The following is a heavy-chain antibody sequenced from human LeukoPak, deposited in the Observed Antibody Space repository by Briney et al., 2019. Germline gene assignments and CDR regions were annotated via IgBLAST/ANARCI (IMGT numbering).Heavy chain of an antibody. D-gene: IGHD3-10*01. CDR1: GYTFTSYG. Sequence: AASVTVSCKASGYTFTSYGISWVRQAPGQGLEWMGWISAYNGNTNYAQKLQGRVTMTTDTSTSTGYMELRSLRSDDTAVYYCARAITRVRGAPWGQGTLVTVSS. J-gene: IGHJ5*02. CDR3: ARAITRVRGAP. CDR2: ISAYNGNT. V-gene: IGHV1-18*04.